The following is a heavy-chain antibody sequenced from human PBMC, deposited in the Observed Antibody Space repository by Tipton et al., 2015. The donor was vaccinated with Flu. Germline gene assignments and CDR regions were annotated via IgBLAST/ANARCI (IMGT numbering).Heavy chain of an antibody. D-gene: IGHD1-26*01. CDR1: GFTFSSYA. CDR2: ISGSGGST. J-gene: IGHJ4*02. V-gene: IGHV3-23*01. CDR3: AKVGLVGATYKGHFDY. Sequence: SLRLSCAASGFTFSSYAMSWVRQAPGKGLEWVSAISGSGGSTYYAGSVKGRFTISRDNSKNTLYLQMNSLRAEDTAVYYCAKVGLVGATYKGHFDYWGQGTLVTVSS.